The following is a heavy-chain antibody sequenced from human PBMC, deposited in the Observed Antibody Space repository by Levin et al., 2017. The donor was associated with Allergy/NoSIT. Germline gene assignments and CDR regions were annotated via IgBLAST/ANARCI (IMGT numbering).Heavy chain of an antibody. CDR3: AREHKDYDGSGYYQGC. V-gene: IGHV4-4*07. CDR2: IYSSGKP. Sequence: SQTLSLTCTVSGGSIRNSYWSWIRQAAGKGLEWIGRIYSSGKPDYNPSLKSRVTMSVDTSKNQFSLQLTSVTAADTAVYYCAREHKDYDGSGYYQGCWGQGTLVTVSS. J-gene: IGHJ4*02. D-gene: IGHD3-22*01. CDR1: GGSIRNSY.